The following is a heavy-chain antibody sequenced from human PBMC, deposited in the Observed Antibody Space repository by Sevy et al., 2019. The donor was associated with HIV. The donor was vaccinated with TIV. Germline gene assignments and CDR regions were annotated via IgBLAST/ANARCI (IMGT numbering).Heavy chain of an antibody. Sequence: GGSLRLSCAASGFSFRSYWMTWVRQAPGKGLEWVANINRDESATDYVGSVKGRFTIFRDKAKNLLYLQMNSLRVDDTAVYYCVTDDRPSGWLFDFWGPGTQVTVSS. J-gene: IGHJ4*02. CDR2: INRDESAT. V-gene: IGHV3-7*01. CDR1: GFSFRSYW. D-gene: IGHD6-19*01. CDR3: VTDDRPSGWLFDF.